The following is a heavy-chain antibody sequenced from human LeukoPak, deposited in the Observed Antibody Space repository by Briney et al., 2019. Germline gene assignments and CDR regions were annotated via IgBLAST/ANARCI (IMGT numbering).Heavy chain of an antibody. CDR2: IDPNSGGT. V-gene: IGHV1-2*02. J-gene: IGHJ1*01. Sequence: GASVKVSCKASGYTFTDYYVHWVRQAPGQGLEWMGWIDPNSGGTNYAEKFQGRVTMTRDTSINTAYMELSRLTSDDTAVYYCASRSGAEYFHHWGQGTLVSVSS. CDR3: ASRSGAEYFHH. CDR1: GYTFTDYY.